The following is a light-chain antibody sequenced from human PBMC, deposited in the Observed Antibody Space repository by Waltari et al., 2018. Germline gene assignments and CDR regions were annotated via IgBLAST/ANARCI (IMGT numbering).Light chain of an antibody. Sequence: EIVLTQSPATLSLSPGERATLSCRASHSVSRYLAWYQQRPGQAPRLLIYDASNRATGIPARFTGSGSETDFTLTISILEPEDFAVYYCQQRRNWPLTFGGGTKVEIK. CDR1: HSVSRY. V-gene: IGKV3-11*01. CDR2: DAS. J-gene: IGKJ4*01. CDR3: QQRRNWPLT.